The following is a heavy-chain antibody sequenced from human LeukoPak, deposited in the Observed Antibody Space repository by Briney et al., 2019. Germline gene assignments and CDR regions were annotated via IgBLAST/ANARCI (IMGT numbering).Heavy chain of an antibody. CDR2: ISGIGGST. V-gene: IGHV3-23*01. CDR1: GFTFSSYA. J-gene: IGHJ4*02. D-gene: IGHD6-19*01. Sequence: GGSLRLSCAASGFTFSSYAMSWVRQAPGKGLEWVSVISGIGGSTYYADSVEGRFGISRDNSKNTLSLQMNSLRAEDTAVYYCAKDGTVAGLHYYFGYWGQGTQVTVSS. CDR3: AKDGTVAGLHYYFGY.